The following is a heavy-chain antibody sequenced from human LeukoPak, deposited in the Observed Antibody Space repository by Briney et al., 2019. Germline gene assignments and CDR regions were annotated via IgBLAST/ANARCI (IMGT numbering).Heavy chain of an antibody. D-gene: IGHD4-17*01. CDR2: INHSGSS. CDR1: GGSFSGYY. CDR3: ARGEDGGYYFQH. V-gene: IGHV4-34*01. Sequence: PSETLSLTCAVYGGSFSGYYWSWIRQPPGKGLEWIGEINHSGSSNYNPSLKSRVTISVDTSKNQFSLKLSSVTAADTAVYYCARGEDGGYYFQHWAGGT. J-gene: IGHJ1*01.